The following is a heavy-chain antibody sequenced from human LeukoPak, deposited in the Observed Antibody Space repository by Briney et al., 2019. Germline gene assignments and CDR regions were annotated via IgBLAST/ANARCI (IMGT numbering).Heavy chain of an antibody. CDR3: AREGVLSADERRQTGGFDY. CDR1: GGSISSYY. Sequence: PSETLSLTCIVSGGSISSYYWSWIRQPPGKGLEWIGYIYYSGSTNYNPSLKSRVTISVVTSKNQFSLKLSSVTAADTAVYYCAREGVLSADERRQTGGFDYWGQGTLVTVSS. D-gene: IGHD1-14*01. J-gene: IGHJ4*02. CDR2: IYYSGST. V-gene: IGHV4-59*01.